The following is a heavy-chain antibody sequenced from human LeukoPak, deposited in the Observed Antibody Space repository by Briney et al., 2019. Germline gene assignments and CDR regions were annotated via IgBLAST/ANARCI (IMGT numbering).Heavy chain of an antibody. CDR3: ARDSNRAYYGSGSYYPDFDY. CDR2: ISAYNGNT. J-gene: IGHJ4*02. V-gene: IGHV1-18*01. Sequence: GASVKVSCKASGYTFTSYGISWVRQAPGQGLEWMGWISAYNGNTNYAQKLQGRVIMTTDTSTSTAYMELRSLRSDDTAVYYCARDSNRAYYGSGSYYPDFDYWGQGTLVTVSS. CDR1: GYTFTSYG. D-gene: IGHD3-10*01.